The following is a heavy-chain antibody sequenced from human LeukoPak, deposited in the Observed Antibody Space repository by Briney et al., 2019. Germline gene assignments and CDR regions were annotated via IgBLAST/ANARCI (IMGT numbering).Heavy chain of an antibody. CDR2: ISYDGSNK. J-gene: IGHJ4*02. D-gene: IGHD3-22*01. V-gene: IGHV3-30-3*01. CDR3: ARGELKGYYYDSLDY. CDR1: GFTFSSYA. Sequence: GGSLRLSCAASGFTFSSYAMHWVRQAPGKGLEWVAVISYDGSNKYYADSVKGRFTISRDNSKNTLYLQMNSLRAEDTAVYYCARGELKGYYYDSLDYWGQGTLVTVSS.